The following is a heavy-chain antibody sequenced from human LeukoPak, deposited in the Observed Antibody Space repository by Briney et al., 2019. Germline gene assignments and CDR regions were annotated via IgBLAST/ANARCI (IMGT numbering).Heavy chain of an antibody. CDR1: GGSISSGSYY. CDR2: IYTSGST. CDR3: AREVVAAAGTVDY. Sequence: ASETLSLTCTVSGGSISSGSYYWSWIRQPAGKGLEWIGRIYTSGSTNYNPSLKSRVTISVDTSKNQFSLKLTSVTAADTAVYYCAREVVAAAGTVDYWGQGTLVTVSS. D-gene: IGHD6-13*01. V-gene: IGHV4-61*02. J-gene: IGHJ4*02.